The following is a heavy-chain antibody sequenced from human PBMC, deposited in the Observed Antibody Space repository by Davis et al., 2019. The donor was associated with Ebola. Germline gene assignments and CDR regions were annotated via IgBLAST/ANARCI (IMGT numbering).Heavy chain of an antibody. J-gene: IGHJ6*02. CDR2: IRNKAYGGTT. V-gene: IGHV3-49*04. Sequence: GESLKISCTASGLNFGEYALTWVRQTPRKGLEWVGFIRNKAYGGTTEYAASVKGRFTISRDDSKSIAYLQMNSLKTEDTAVYYCTRRDGGMDVWGQGTTVTVSS. CDR1: GLNFGEYA. CDR3: TRRDGGMDV.